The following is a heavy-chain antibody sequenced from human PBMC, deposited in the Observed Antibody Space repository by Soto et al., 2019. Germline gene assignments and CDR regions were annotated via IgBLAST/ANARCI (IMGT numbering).Heavy chain of an antibody. CDR3: ARAGMQYDP. Sequence: QVQLQESGPGLVKPSETLSLTCTVSGGSVSSGSYYWSWIRQPPGKGLEWIGYIYYSGSTNYNPSLKSRVTISVDTSKNQFSLKLSSVTAADTAVYYCARAGMQYDPWCQGTLVTVSS. J-gene: IGHJ5*02. CDR2: IYYSGST. V-gene: IGHV4-61*01. CDR1: GGSVSSGSYY. D-gene: IGHD1-26*01.